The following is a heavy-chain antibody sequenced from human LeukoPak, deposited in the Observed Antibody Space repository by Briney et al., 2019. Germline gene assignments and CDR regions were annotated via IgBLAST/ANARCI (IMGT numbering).Heavy chain of an antibody. CDR2: VSYDGNNK. J-gene: IGHJ3*01. CDR1: GFTFGSYA. Sequence: GGSLRLSCETSGFTFGSYAMHWVRQAPGKGPEWVAVVSYDGNNKYYADSVKDRFTISRDNSKNTLYLQIHSLRAEDTAVYYCAKSRSGWHPVWGQGTMVTVSS. CDR3: AKSRSGWHPV. V-gene: IGHV3-30*18. D-gene: IGHD6-19*01.